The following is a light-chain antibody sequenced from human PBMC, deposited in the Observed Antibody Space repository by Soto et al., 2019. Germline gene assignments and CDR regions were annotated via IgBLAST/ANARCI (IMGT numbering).Light chain of an antibody. J-gene: IGKJ1*01. CDR1: QSISSW. CDR2: DAS. V-gene: IGKV1-5*01. Sequence: DIQMTQSPSTLSASVGDRVTITCRASQSISSWLAWYQQKPGKAPKLLIYDASSLESGVPSRFGGRGSGTEFTLTISSLQPDDFATYYCQQYNSYLSTFGQGTKLDIK. CDR3: QQYNSYLST.